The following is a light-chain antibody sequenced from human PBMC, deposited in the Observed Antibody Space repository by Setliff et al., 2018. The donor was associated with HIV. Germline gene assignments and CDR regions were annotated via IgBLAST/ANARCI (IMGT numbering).Light chain of an antibody. J-gene: IGLJ1*01. Sequence: QSALTQPASVSGSPGQSIAISCTGTSSDIGGYDYVSWYQQHPGKAPKLVIYDVIKRPAGVSDRFSASKSGNTASLTISGLQAEDEADYYCSSFTITTTPSGSVLGTGTKVT. V-gene: IGLV2-14*03. CDR1: SSDIGGYDY. CDR3: SSFTITTTPSGSV. CDR2: DVI.